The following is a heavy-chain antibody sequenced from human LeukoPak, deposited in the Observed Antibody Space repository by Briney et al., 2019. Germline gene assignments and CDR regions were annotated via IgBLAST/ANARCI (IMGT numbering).Heavy chain of an antibody. V-gene: IGHV4-30-2*01. CDR3: ATAEDYYDSSGRVSDAFDI. CDR2: IYHSGST. Sequence: SETLSLTCTVSGGSISSGGYYWSWIRQPPGKGLEWIGYIYHSGSTYYNPSLKSRVTISVDRSKNQFSLKLSSVTAADTAVYYCATAEDYYDSSGRVSDAFDIWGQGTMVTVSS. J-gene: IGHJ3*02. D-gene: IGHD3-22*01. CDR1: GGSISSGGYY.